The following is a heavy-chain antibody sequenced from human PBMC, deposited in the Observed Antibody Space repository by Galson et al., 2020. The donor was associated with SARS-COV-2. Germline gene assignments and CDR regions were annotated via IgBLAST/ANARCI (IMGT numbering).Heavy chain of an antibody. D-gene: IGHD2-2*01. CDR1: GFTLSNYA. V-gene: IGHV3-23*01. Sequence: GGSLRLSCAASGFTLSNYAMNWVRQAPGKGLEWVSSLGISGLTTYYADSVRGRLTISRDRSKNTLYLQVNNLRAEDTAVYYCAKGSCTSTSCYAGGYFDLWGRGTLVTVSS. CDR3: AKGSCTSTSCYAGGYFDL. CDR2: LGISGLTT. J-gene: IGHJ2*01.